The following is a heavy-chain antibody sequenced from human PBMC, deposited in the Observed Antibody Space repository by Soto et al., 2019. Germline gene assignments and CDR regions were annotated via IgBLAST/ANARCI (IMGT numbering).Heavy chain of an antibody. Sequence: PGESLKISCQGSGYSFTSYWIAWVRQMPGKGLEWMGIIYPGDSDTRYSPSFQGQVTISADKSITTAYLQWSSLKASDTAIYYCARQSGVDAKNFHSGMDVWGQGTTVTVSS. CDR3: ARQSGVDAKNFHSGMDV. D-gene: IGHD2-8*01. CDR1: GYSFTSYW. V-gene: IGHV5-51*01. J-gene: IGHJ6*02. CDR2: IYPGDSDT.